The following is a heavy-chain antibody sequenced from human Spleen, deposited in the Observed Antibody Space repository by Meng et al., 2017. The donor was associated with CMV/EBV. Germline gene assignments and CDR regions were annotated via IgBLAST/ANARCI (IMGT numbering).Heavy chain of an antibody. CDR3: AKSLTAAPSVPGMDV. J-gene: IGHJ6*02. V-gene: IGHV3-23*01. CDR1: GFHVRSYA. Sequence: SGFHVRSYAMSWVSQAPGKGLGWVSVITSGGGSTYYADSVKGRFTISRDNSKNTLHLQMNSLRAEDTAIYYCAKSLTAAPSVPGMDVWGQGTTVTVSS. CDR2: ITSGGGST. D-gene: IGHD6-13*01.